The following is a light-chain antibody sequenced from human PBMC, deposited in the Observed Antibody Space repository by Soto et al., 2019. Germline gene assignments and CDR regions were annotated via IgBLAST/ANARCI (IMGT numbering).Light chain of an antibody. Sequence: DIVMTQSPDSLAVSLGERATINCKSSQSVLYSSNNKNYLAWYQQKPGQSPKLLIYWASTRESGVPDRFSGSGSGTDFTHTISSLQAEDVAVYYCQQYYSPWTFGQGTKVEIK. J-gene: IGKJ1*01. CDR3: QQYYSPWT. V-gene: IGKV4-1*01. CDR2: WAS. CDR1: QSVLYSSNNKNY.